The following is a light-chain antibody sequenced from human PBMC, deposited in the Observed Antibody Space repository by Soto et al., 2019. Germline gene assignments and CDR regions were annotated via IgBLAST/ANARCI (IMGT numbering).Light chain of an antibody. CDR1: SSNIGSNY. CDR3: AAWDDSRSVV. V-gene: IGLV1-47*01. J-gene: IGLJ3*02. Sequence: QSVLTQPPSASGTPGQRVTISCSGSSSNIGSNYVYWYQQLPGTAPKLLIYRNNQRPSGVPDRFSGSKSVTSASLAISGLRSEDEADYYCAAWDDSRSVVFGGGTQLTVL. CDR2: RNN.